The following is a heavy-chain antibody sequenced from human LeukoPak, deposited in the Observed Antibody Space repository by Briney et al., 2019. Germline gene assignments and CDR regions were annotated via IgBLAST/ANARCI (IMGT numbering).Heavy chain of an antibody. CDR2: IYTSGST. J-gene: IGHJ6*03. CDR1: GGSISSGSYY. D-gene: IGHD2-2*01. CDR3: AREIAGIVVVPAAIHYYYYMDV. Sequence: PSETLSLTCTVSGGSISSGSYYWSWIRQPAGKGLEWIGRIYTSGSTNYNPSLKSRVTISVDTSKNQFSLKLSSVTAADTAVYYCAREIAGIVVVPAAIHYYYYMDVWGKGTTVTVSS. V-gene: IGHV4-61*02.